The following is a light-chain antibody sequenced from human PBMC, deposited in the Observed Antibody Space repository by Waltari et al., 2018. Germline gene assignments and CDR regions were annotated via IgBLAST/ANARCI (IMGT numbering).Light chain of an antibody. CDR1: QSLRHSNGYYY. J-gene: IGKJ3*01. CDR2: WAS. V-gene: IGKV2-28*01. CDR3: QQYYDNPLT. Sequence: EIVLTQSPLSLPVSPGEPASISCRSSQSLRHSNGYYYLDWYLQKQGQSPRLLIYWASGRESEVPARFSGSGSGTDFTLTISSLQPEDVAIYYCQQYYDNPLTFGPGTKVDVK.